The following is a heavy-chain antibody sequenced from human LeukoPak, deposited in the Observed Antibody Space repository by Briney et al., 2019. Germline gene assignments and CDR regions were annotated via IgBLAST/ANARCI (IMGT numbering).Heavy chain of an antibody. V-gene: IGHV3-23*01. J-gene: IGHJ4*02. D-gene: IGHD3-10*01. CDR2: IGAGGTFT. Sequence: GGSLRLSCTASGFTFSSYAMNWVRQAPGKGLEWVSGIGAGGTFTYYADSVKGQFTISRDNSKNTLYLQMNSLRAEDTAVYYCAKDRGSGTPMDFDYWGQGTLVTVSS. CDR1: GFTFSSYA. CDR3: AKDRGSGTPMDFDY.